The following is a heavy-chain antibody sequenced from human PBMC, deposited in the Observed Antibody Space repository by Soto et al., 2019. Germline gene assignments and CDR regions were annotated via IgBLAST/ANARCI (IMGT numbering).Heavy chain of an antibody. J-gene: IGHJ5*02. CDR1: GFTFSDYY. V-gene: IGHV3-11*05. CDR2: ISSSSSYT. Sequence: GGSLRLSCAASGFTFSDYYMSWIRQAPGKGLEWVSYISSSSSYTNYADSVKGRFTISRDNAKNTLFLQMNSLRVEDTAVYYCVKDRYSSSPPGSWGQGTLVTVSS. CDR3: VKDRYSSSPPGS. D-gene: IGHD6-13*01.